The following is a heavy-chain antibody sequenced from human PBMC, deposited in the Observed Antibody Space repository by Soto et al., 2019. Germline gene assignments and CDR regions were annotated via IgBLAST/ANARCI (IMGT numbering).Heavy chain of an antibody. V-gene: IGHV1-18*04. CDR2: INPYNANV. CDR3: ARDRVAGIWGDAFDI. Sequence: QVQLGQSGAEVKKPGASVKVSCKTSGYTFTNYGITWVRQAPGQGLEWMGWINPYNANVNYAQQLQGRVTMTTDTSTSTADMDLRSLTSDDTAVYYCARDRVAGIWGDAFDIWGQGTMVTVSS. J-gene: IGHJ3*02. CDR1: GYTFTNYG. D-gene: IGHD3-16*01.